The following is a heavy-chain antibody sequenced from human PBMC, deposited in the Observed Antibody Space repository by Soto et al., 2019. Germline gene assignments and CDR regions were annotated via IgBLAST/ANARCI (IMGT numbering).Heavy chain of an antibody. CDR2: INADGSIA. Sequence: EVQLVESGEGLVQPGGSLRLSCAASGFTFSDYWMAWARQAPGKGLFWVSRINADGSIAHYAESVKGRLTISRDNAKNTLWLQLNSLRDDDTAVYYCGRERWGLLDIWGQGAMVTVSS. V-gene: IGHV3-74*01. D-gene: IGHD7-27*01. CDR1: GFTFSDYW. J-gene: IGHJ3*02. CDR3: GRERWGLLDI.